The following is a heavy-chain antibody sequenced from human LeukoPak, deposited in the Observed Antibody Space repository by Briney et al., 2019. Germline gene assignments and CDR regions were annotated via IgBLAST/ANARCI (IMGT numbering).Heavy chain of an antibody. V-gene: IGHV1-18*01. CDR1: GYTFTSYG. J-gene: IGHJ4*02. D-gene: IGHD3-16*02. Sequence: GASVKVSCKASGYTFTSYGISWVRQAPGQGREWMGGISAYNGNTNYVQKIQGRVTMNTDTSTSTDYMELRSLRSDDTAVYYCARAVITFGGVIVYSDYWGQGTLVTVSS. CDR2: ISAYNGNT. CDR3: ARAVITFGGVIVYSDY.